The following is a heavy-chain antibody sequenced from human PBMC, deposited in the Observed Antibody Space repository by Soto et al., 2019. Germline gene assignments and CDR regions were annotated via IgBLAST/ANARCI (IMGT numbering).Heavy chain of an antibody. V-gene: IGHV4-31*03. Sequence: QVQLQESGPGLVKPSQTLSLTCTVSGGSISSGGYYWSWIRQHPGKGLEWIGYIYYSGSTYYNPSLKSRVTISVDTSKNQFSLKLGSVTAADTAVYYCARSKGGTVRGVSALDYWGQGTLVTVSS. CDR1: GGSISSGGYY. J-gene: IGHJ4*02. CDR3: ARSKGGTVRGVSALDY. D-gene: IGHD3-10*01. CDR2: IYYSGST.